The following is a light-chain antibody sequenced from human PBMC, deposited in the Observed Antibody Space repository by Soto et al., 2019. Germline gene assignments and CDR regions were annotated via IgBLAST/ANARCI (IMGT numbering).Light chain of an antibody. V-gene: IGLV1-51*02. J-gene: IGLJ1*01. CDR2: END. Sequence: QSVLTQPPSVSAAPGQKVTISCSGSSSNIGNNYVSWYQQLPGTAPKLLIFENDKRPSGIPDRFSGPKSGTSATLGITGLQTGDEADYYCGTWDNTLTAFVFGTGTKLTVL. CDR3: GTWDNTLTAFV. CDR1: SSNIGNNY.